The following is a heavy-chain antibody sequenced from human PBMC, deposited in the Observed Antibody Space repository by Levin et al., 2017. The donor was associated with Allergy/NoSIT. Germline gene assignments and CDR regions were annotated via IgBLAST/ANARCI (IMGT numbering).Heavy chain of an antibody. CDR3: ARHGVYPVGGTNWFDP. V-gene: IGHV4-39*01. CDR1: GGSIRSSSYY. CDR2: IYYSGST. D-gene: IGHD3-16*01. J-gene: IGHJ5*02. Sequence: SQTLSLTCTVSGGSIRSSSYYWGWIRQPPGKGLEWIGSIYYSGSTYYNPSLKSRVTISVDTSKNQFSLKLSSVTAADTAVYYCARHGVYPVGGTNWFDPWGQGTLVTVSS.